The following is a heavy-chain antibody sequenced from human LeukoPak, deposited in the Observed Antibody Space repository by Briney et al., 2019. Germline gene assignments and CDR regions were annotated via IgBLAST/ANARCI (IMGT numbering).Heavy chain of an antibody. Sequence: PGGSLSLSCAASGFTFSSYAIHWVRQAPRKGLEWVAVISYDGSNKYYADSVKGRFNISSDNSKNTLYLQINILRADDTAVYYCAREVTTVTDYWGQGTLVTVSS. D-gene: IGHD4-17*01. V-gene: IGHV3-30-3*01. CDR1: GFTFSSYA. CDR3: AREVTTVTDY. J-gene: IGHJ4*02. CDR2: ISYDGSNK.